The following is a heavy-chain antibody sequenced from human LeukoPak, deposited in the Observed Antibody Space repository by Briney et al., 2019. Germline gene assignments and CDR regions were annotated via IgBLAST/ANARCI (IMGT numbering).Heavy chain of an antibody. Sequence: SETLSLTCTVSGGSISSYYWSWIRQPPGKGLEWIGYIYYSGSTNYNPSLKSRVTTSVDTSKNQFSLKLSSVTAADTAVYYCARAGGSLDYWGQGTLVTVSS. CDR2: IYYSGST. D-gene: IGHD1-26*01. CDR3: ARAGGSLDY. V-gene: IGHV4-59*01. CDR1: GGSISSYY. J-gene: IGHJ4*02.